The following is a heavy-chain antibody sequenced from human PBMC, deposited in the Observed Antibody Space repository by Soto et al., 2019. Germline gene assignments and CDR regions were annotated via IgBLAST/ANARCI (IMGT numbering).Heavy chain of an antibody. J-gene: IGHJ4*02. Sequence: KPSETLSLTCAVYGGSFSGYYWGWIRQPPEKGLEWIGEINHSGSTNYNPSLKSRVTISVDTSKNQFSLNLSSVTAADTAVYYCARGITAWGQGTLVTVSS. V-gene: IGHV4-34*01. CDR3: ARGITA. D-gene: IGHD3-10*01. CDR1: GGSFSGYY. CDR2: INHSGST.